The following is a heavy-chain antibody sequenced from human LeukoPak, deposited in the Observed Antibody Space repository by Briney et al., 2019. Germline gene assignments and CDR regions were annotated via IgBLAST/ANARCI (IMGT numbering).Heavy chain of an antibody. D-gene: IGHD3-10*01. Sequence: GGSLRLSGAASGFTFSSYAMHWVRQAPGKGLEWVAVISYDGSNKYYADSVKGRFTISRDNSKNTLYLQMNSLRAEDTAVYYCARDLDYYGPDYWGQGTLVTVSS. CDR1: GFTFSSYA. CDR3: ARDLDYYGPDY. V-gene: IGHV3-30-3*01. CDR2: ISYDGSNK. J-gene: IGHJ4*02.